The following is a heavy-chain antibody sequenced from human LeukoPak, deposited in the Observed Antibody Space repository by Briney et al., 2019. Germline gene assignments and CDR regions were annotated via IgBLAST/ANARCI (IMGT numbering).Heavy chain of an antibody. D-gene: IGHD6-19*01. CDR3: AKPGSGWYAFDY. Sequence: GGSLRLSCAASGFTFSSYAMSWVRQAPGKGLEWVSLISGSGGSTYYADSVKGRFTISRDNSKNTLYLQMNSLRAEDTAIYYCAKPGSGWYAFDYWGQGTLVTVSS. V-gene: IGHV3-23*01. CDR1: GFTFSSYA. J-gene: IGHJ4*02. CDR2: ISGSGGST.